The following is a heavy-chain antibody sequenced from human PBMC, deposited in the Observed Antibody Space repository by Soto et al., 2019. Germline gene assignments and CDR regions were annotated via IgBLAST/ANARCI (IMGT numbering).Heavy chain of an antibody. Sequence: GGSLRLSCAASGFTVSSNYMSWVRQAPGKGLEWVSVIYSGGSTYYADSVKGRFTISRDNSKNTLYLQVNSLRAEDTAVYYCARGGSSGYYYYGMDVWGQGTTVTVSS. CDR1: GFTVSSNY. CDR3: ARGGSSGYYYYGMDV. V-gene: IGHV3-53*01. J-gene: IGHJ6*02. D-gene: IGHD3-22*01. CDR2: IYSGGST.